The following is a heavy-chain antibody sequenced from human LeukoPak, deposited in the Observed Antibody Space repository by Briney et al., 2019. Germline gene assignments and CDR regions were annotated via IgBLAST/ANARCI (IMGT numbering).Heavy chain of an antibody. CDR2: IYYSGST. Sequence: SETLSLTCTVTGGSTTRYYWSWIRQSPGKGLEWIGYIYYSGSTNYNPSLKSRVTISVDTPKNQFSLKLSSVTAADTAVYYCARRYSGSYLEGNYFDYWGQGTLVTVSS. CDR1: GGSTTRYY. CDR3: ARRYSGSYLEGNYFDY. V-gene: IGHV4-59*08. J-gene: IGHJ4*02. D-gene: IGHD1-26*01.